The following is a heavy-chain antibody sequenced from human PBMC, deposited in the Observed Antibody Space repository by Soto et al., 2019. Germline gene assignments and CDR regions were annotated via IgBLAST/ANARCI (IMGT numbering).Heavy chain of an antibody. V-gene: IGHV1-18*04. CDR1: GYTLTSYG. CDR3: ARVGSSVIQYYYYGMDV. J-gene: IGHJ6*02. D-gene: IGHD6-19*01. CDR2: ISAYNGNT. Sequence: QVQLVQSGAEVKKPGASVKVSCKASGYTLTSYGISWVRQAPGQGLEWMGWISAYNGNTNYAQKLQGRVTMTTDTSTSTAYMELRSLRSDDTAVYYCARVGSSVIQYYYYGMDVWGQGTTVTVSS.